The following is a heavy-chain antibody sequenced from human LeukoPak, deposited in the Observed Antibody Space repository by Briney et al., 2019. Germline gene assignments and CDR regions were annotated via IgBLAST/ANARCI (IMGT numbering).Heavy chain of an antibody. V-gene: IGHV3-48*02. CDR2: ISSSSDTM. CDR1: GFTFSIYN. J-gene: IGHJ2*01. D-gene: IGHD3-3*02. Sequence: PGGSLRLSCAASGFTFSIYNMNWVRQSPGKGLEWVSYISSSSDTMFYPDSVKGRFTIPRDNAKNSLYLQMYSLRDEDAAVYYCARDDSITSGHFDLWGRGTLVTVSS. CDR3: ARDDSITSGHFDL.